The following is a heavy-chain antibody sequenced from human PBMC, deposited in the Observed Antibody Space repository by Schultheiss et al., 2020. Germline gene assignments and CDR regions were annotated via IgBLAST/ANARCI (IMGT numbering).Heavy chain of an antibody. J-gene: IGHJ6*02. CDR2: ISGSGGST. CDR1: GFIFSRFG. D-gene: IGHD4-17*01. CDR3: ARDWATVTTEVYYYYYGMDV. Sequence: GGSLRLSCAASGFIFSRFGMHWVRQAPGKGLEWVSAISGSGGSTYYADSVKGRFTISRDNAKNSLYLQMNSLRAEDTAVYYCARDWATVTTEVYYYYYGMDVWGQGTTVTVSS. V-gene: IGHV3-21*01.